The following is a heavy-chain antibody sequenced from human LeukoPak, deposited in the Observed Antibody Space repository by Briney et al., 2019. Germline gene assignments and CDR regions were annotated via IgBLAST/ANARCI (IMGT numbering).Heavy chain of an antibody. D-gene: IGHD2-15*01. Sequence: ASVKVSCKASGYTFTNYGIYWVRQAPGQGLEWMAWISAYNGNTNYAQKLQGRVTVTTDTSTSTAYMELRSLRSDDTAIYYCARVEGVVVAAHIDVWGKGTTVTVSS. CDR1: GYTFTNYG. CDR3: ARVEGVVVAAHIDV. CDR2: ISAYNGNT. J-gene: IGHJ6*03. V-gene: IGHV1-18*01.